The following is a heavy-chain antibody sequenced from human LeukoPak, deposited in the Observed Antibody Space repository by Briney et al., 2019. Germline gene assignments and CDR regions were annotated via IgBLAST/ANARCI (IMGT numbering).Heavy chain of an antibody. CDR3: ARGLQGYSGNYYPQLDY. J-gene: IGHJ4*02. Sequence: GGSLRLSCAASAFTFSSYGVHWVRQAPGKGLEWVAFIRYDGSNKYYADSVKGRFTISRDNSKNTLYLQLNSLRAEDTAVYYCARGLQGYSGNYYPQLDYRGQGTLVTVSS. D-gene: IGHD1-26*01. CDR1: AFTFSSYG. V-gene: IGHV3-30*02. CDR2: IRYDGSNK.